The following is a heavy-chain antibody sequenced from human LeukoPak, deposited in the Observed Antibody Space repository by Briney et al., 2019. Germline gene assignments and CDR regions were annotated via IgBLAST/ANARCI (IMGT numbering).Heavy chain of an antibody. CDR2: TYYRSKWYN. Sequence: SQTLSLTCAISGDSVSSNSATWSWIRQSPSRGLEWLGRTYYRSKWYNDYAVSVKSRVTITPDTSKNQFSLQLNSVTPEDTALYYCARRGTGNAFDIWGQGTMVTVSS. CDR1: GDSVSSNSAT. D-gene: IGHD3/OR15-3a*01. V-gene: IGHV6-1*01. CDR3: ARRGTGNAFDI. J-gene: IGHJ3*02.